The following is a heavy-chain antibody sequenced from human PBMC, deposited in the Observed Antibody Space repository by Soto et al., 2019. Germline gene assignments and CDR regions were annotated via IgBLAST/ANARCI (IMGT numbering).Heavy chain of an antibody. CDR2: IYWDDDK. J-gene: IGHJ4*02. Sequence: QITLKESGPTLVKPTQPLTLTCTFSGFSLSTSGVGVGWIRQPPGKALEWLALIYWDDDKRYSPSLKSRLTITNDTSKNQVVLTMTNMDPVDTATYYCAHYSQWLVYDYWGQGTLVTVSS. CDR3: AHYSQWLVYDY. CDR1: GFSLSTSGVG. V-gene: IGHV2-5*02. D-gene: IGHD6-19*01.